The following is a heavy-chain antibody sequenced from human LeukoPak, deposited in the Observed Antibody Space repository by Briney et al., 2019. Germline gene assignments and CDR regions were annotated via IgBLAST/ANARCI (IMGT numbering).Heavy chain of an antibody. CDR3: AREYGGNSFVDY. J-gene: IGHJ4*02. CDR2: IYYSGST. D-gene: IGHD4-23*01. Sequence: PSETLSLTYTVSGGSISSGDYYWSWIRQPPGKGLEWIGYIYYSGSTYYNPSLKSRVTISVDTSKNQFSLKLSSVTVADTAVYYCAREYGGNSFVDYWGQGTLVTVSS. V-gene: IGHV4-30-4*01. CDR1: GGSISSGDYY.